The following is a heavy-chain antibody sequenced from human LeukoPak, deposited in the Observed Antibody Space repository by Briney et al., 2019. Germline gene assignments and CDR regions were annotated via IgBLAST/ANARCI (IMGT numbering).Heavy chain of an antibody. CDR3: ARGGGYCSSTSCHNYFDY. J-gene: IGHJ4*02. D-gene: IGHD2-2*02. CDR1: GYTFTSYG. CDR2: ISAYNGNT. Sequence: GASVKVSCKASGYTFTSYGISWVRQAPGQGLEWMGWISAYNGNTNYAQKLQGRVTMTTDTSTSTAYMELRSLRSDDTAVYYCARGGGYCSSTSCHNYFDYWGQGTLVTVSS. V-gene: IGHV1-18*01.